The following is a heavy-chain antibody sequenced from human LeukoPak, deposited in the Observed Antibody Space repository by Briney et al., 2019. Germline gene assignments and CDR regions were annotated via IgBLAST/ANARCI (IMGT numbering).Heavy chain of an antibody. CDR1: GGSFSNNNW. CDR3: TRAPSPIETRRHNGMDV. J-gene: IGHJ6*04. CDR2: MYHSGST. Sequence: PSGTLSLTCAVPGGSFSNNNWWSWVRQPPGKGLEWIGEMYHSGSTNVNPALQSRVTLSVDKSKNLFSLMLSSVTVADTAVYYCTRAPSPIETRRHNGMDVWGKGTSVTVSS. V-gene: IGHV4-4*02. D-gene: IGHD5-24*01.